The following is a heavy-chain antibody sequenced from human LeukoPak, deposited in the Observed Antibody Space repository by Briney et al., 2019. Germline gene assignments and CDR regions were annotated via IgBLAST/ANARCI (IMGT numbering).Heavy chain of an antibody. CDR2: INHSGST. V-gene: IGHV4-39*07. CDR1: GGSISTSNYY. D-gene: IGHD3-22*01. CDR3: ARGPQTGANYYDSSGYYFDY. J-gene: IGHJ4*02. Sequence: KPSETLSLTCTVSGGSISTSNYYWSWIRQPPGKGLEWIGEINHSGSTNYNPSLKSRVTISVDTSKNQFSLKLSSVTAADTAVYYCARGPQTGANYYDSSGYYFDYWGQGTLVTVSS.